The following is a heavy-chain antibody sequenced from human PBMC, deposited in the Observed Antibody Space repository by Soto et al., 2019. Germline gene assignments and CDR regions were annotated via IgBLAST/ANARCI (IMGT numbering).Heavy chain of an antibody. Sequence: PSETLSLTCTASGGSIVTGSHYWGWIRQPPGKGLEWLGHIYYSGNTYYPPSLKSRVTISVDTSKNQFSLRLSSVTAADTAVYYCARLPQEYNYYGMDVWGQGTTVTVSS. J-gene: IGHJ6*02. CDR2: IYYSGNT. V-gene: IGHV4-39*01. D-gene: IGHD1-1*01. CDR3: ARLPQEYNYYGMDV. CDR1: GGSIVTGSHY.